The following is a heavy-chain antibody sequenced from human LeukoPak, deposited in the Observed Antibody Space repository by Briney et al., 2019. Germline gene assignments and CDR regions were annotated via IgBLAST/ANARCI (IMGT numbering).Heavy chain of an antibody. Sequence: GRSLRLSCAASGFTFDDYAMHWVRQAPGKGLEWVSGISWNSGSIGYADSVKGRFTISRDNAKNSLYLQMNSLRAEDTALYYCAKDGSAAASNWFDPWAREPWSPSPQ. V-gene: IGHV3-9*01. J-gene: IGHJ5*02. CDR3: AKDGSAAASNWFDP. CDR1: GFTFDDYA. D-gene: IGHD6-13*01. CDR2: ISWNSGSI.